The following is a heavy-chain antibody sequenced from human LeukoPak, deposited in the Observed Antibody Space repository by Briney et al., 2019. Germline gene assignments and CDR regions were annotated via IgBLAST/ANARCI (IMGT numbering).Heavy chain of an antibody. V-gene: IGHV3-23*01. J-gene: IGHJ4*02. CDR2: ISGSDGST. D-gene: IGHD2/OR15-2a*01. CDR1: GFTFSSYA. CDR3: AKDSPKKYDDY. Sequence: GGSLRLSCAASGFTFSSYAMSWVRQAPGKGLEWVSGISGSDGSTNYADSVKGRFTISRENAKNTLYLQMNSLRAEDTAVYYCAKDSPKKYDDYWGQGTLVTVSS.